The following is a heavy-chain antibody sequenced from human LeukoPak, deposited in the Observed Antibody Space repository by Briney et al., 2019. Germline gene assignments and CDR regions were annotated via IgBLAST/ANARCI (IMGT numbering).Heavy chain of an antibody. CDR1: GGSISSYY. CDR3: ASADTAMVTDY. D-gene: IGHD5-18*01. J-gene: IGHJ4*02. Sequence: SETLSLTCTVSGGSISSYYWSWIRQPPGKGLEWIGYIYYSGSTNYNPSLKSRVTISVDTSKNQFSPKLSSVTAADTAVYYCASADTAMVTDYWGQGTLVTVSS. V-gene: IGHV4-59*01. CDR2: IYYSGST.